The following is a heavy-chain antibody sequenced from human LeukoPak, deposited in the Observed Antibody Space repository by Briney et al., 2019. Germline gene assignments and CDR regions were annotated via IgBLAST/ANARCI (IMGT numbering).Heavy chain of an antibody. CDR2: INPSGGST. CDR1: GYTFTSYY. J-gene: IGHJ3*02. D-gene: IGHD4-17*01. CDR3: ARRDDDYGEQDDAFDI. V-gene: IGHV1-46*01. Sequence: ASVKVSCKASGYTFTSYYMHWVRQAPGQGLEWMGIINPSGGSTSYAQKFQGRVTMTRDMSTSTVYMELSSLRSEDTAVYYCARRDDDYGEQDDAFDIWGQGTMVTVSS.